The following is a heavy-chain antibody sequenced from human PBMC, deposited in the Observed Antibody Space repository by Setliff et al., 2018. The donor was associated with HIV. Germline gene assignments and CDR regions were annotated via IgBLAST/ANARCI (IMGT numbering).Heavy chain of an antibody. Sequence: GASVKVSCKASGYTFTNFGISWVRQAPGQGLEWMGWISAYNDNTNYAQKLQGRVTMTTDTSTSTAYMELRSLRSDDTAVYYCARLGSGWSDSYYYAMDIWGQGTTVTVSS. V-gene: IGHV1-18*01. D-gene: IGHD6-19*01. CDR3: ARLGSGWSDSYYYAMDI. CDR1: GYTFTNFG. J-gene: IGHJ6*02. CDR2: ISAYNDNT.